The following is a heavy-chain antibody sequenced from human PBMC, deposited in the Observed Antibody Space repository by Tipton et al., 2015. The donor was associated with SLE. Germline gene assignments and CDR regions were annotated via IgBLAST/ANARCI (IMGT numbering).Heavy chain of an antibody. CDR3: TRGWGARPHNY. J-gene: IGHJ4*02. V-gene: IGHV3-7*01. CDR2: IKQDGSEK. D-gene: IGHD1-26*01. Sequence: GSLRLSCAASGFSLNDYWMSWVRQAPGKGLEWVANIKQDGSEKYYVDSVKGRFTISRDNAKNSLFLQMSSLRAEDTAVYYCTRGWGARPHNYWGQGTLVSVSS. CDR1: GFSLNDYW.